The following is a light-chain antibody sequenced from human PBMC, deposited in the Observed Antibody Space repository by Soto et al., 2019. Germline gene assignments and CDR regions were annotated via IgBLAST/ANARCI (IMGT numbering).Light chain of an antibody. CDR1: SSDVGAYDY. Sequence: QSALTQPASVSGSPGQSIAIACTGTSSDVGAYDYVSWYQQHPGKAPKVMIYDVTNRPSGVSNRFSGSKSGNTASLTISGLQAEDEPDYYCSSYTSSSTYAFGTGTKLTVL. CDR3: SSYTSSSTYA. V-gene: IGLV2-14*01. J-gene: IGLJ1*01. CDR2: DVT.